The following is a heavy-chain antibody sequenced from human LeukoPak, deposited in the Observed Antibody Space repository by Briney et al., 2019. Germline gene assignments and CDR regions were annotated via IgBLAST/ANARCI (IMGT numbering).Heavy chain of an antibody. Sequence: GGSLRLSCAASGFTFSSYAMSWVRQAPGKGPEWVSAISTSGDDTYYADSVKGRFTISRDNSKNTVFLQMNSLRAEDTALYYCAKYCTTTSCFSSLGSLWWGQGTLVTVSS. J-gene: IGHJ4*02. CDR1: GFTFSSYA. D-gene: IGHD2-2*01. CDR2: ISTSGDDT. V-gene: IGHV3-23*01. CDR3: AKYCTTTSCFSSLGSLW.